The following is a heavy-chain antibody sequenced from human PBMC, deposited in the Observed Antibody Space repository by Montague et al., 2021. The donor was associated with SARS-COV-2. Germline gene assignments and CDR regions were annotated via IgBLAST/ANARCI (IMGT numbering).Heavy chain of an antibody. J-gene: IGHJ4*02. CDR3: TRHVHMTWPEPSPGFDY. D-gene: IGHD1-1*01. CDR2: VHYSGXP. Sequence: SETLSLTCTVSGDSISSSSYNWGWIRQPPGKGLEWIGSVHYSGXPXYXXXXEXRVTIYVDTSKNQLSLKLSSVTAADTAVYYCTRHVHMTWPEPSPGFDYWGQGTLVTVSS. V-gene: IGHV4-39*01. CDR1: GDSISSSSYN.